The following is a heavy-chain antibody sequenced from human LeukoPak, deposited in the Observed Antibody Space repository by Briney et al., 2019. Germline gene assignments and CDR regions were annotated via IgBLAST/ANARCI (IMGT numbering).Heavy chain of an antibody. V-gene: IGHV4-39*07. CDR2: IYYSGST. CDR3: ARDADYGDSSGGNWFDP. D-gene: IGHD4-17*01. Sequence: SETLSLTCTVSGGSISSSSYYWGWIRQPPGKGLEWIGSIYYSGSTYYNPSLKSRVTISVDTSKNQFSLKLSSVTAADTAVYYCARDADYGDSSGGNWFDPWGQGTLVTVSS. J-gene: IGHJ5*02. CDR1: GGSISSSSYY.